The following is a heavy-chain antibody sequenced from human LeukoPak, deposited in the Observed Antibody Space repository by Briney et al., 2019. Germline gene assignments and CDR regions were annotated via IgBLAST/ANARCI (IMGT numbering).Heavy chain of an antibody. V-gene: IGHV4-34*01. J-gene: IGHJ4*02. Sequence: SETLSLTCTVSGGSISSYYWSWIRQPPGKGLEWIGEINHSGSTNYNPSLKSRVTISVDTSKNQFSLKLSSVTAADTAVYYCARAVAGTEFDYWGQGTLVTVSS. CDR1: GGSISSYY. CDR3: ARAVAGTEFDY. D-gene: IGHD6-19*01. CDR2: INHSGST.